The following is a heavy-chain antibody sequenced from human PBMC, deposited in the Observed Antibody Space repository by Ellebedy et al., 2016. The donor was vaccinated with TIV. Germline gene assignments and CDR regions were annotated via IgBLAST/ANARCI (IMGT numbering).Heavy chain of an antibody. CDR1: GSSIRGYF. CDR3: VRHPGYGAPVPAFDY. J-gene: IGHJ4*02. Sequence: MPSETLSLTCTVSGSSIRGYFWSWIRQPPGKGLEWMGYISDFGRTNYNSSLKSRVTLLLGRSKNELSLNLSFVTAADTAVYYCVRHPGYGAPVPAFDYWGQGSLVTVSS. CDR2: ISDFGRT. D-gene: IGHD4-17*01. V-gene: IGHV4-59*08.